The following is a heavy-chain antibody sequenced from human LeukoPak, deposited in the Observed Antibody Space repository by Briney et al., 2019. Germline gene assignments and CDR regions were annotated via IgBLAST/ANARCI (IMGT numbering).Heavy chain of an antibody. D-gene: IGHD1-26*01. Sequence: SETLSLTCAVSGGSISSGGYSWSWIRQPPGKGLEWIGSIYYSGSTYYNPSLKSRVTISVDTSKNQFSLKLSSVTAADTAVYYCARHADIMGPWGSVNWFDPWGQGTLVTVSS. CDR3: ARHADIMGPWGSVNWFDP. CDR2: IYYSGST. CDR1: GGSISSGGYS. J-gene: IGHJ5*02. V-gene: IGHV4-30-2*03.